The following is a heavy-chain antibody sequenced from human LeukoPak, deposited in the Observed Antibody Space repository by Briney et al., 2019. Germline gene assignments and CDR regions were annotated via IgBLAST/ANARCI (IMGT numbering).Heavy chain of an antibody. V-gene: IGHV3-23*01. D-gene: IGHD6-19*01. CDR3: AKEPASSGWFDP. J-gene: IGHJ5*02. CDR2: ISASGGST. CDR1: GFTFSSSA. Sequence: GGSLRLSCAASGFTFSSSAMSWVRQVPGKGLEWVSGISASGGSTSYADSVRGRFTISRDNSKNTLYLQMNSLRAEDTAVYYCAKEPASSGWFDPWGRGTLVAVSS.